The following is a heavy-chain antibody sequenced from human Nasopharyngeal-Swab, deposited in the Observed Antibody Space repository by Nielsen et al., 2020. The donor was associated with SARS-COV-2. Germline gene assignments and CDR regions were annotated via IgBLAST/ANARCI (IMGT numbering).Heavy chain of an antibody. Sequence: ASVKVSCKASGYTFTSYAMNWVRQAPGQGLEWMGWINTNTGNPTYAQGFTGRLVFSLDTSVSTAYLQISSLKAEDTAVYYCARANMVRGVIISNYYYGMDVWGQGTTVTVSS. J-gene: IGHJ6*02. V-gene: IGHV7-4-1*02. CDR2: INTNTGNP. D-gene: IGHD3-10*01. CDR1: GYTFTSYA. CDR3: ARANMVRGVIISNYYYGMDV.